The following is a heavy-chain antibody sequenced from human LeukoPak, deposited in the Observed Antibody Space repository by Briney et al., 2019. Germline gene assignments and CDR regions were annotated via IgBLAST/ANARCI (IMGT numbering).Heavy chain of an antibody. V-gene: IGHV3-33*06. CDR3: AKDHAYYGSGSYYLD. D-gene: IGHD3-10*01. CDR2: IWYDGSSK. Sequence: PGRSLRLSCAASGFTFSSYGMHWVRQAPGKGLDWVAVIWYDGSSKYYADSVKGRFTISRDNSKNMLYLQMNSLRAEDMAVYYCAKDHAYYGSGSYYLDWGQGTLVTVSS. CDR1: GFTFSSYG. J-gene: IGHJ4*02.